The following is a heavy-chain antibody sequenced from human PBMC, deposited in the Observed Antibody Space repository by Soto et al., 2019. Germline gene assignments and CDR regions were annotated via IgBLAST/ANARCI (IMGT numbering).Heavy chain of an antibody. CDR1: GFTFSSYG. D-gene: IGHD3-22*01. Sequence: PGGSLRLSCAASGFTFSSYGMHWVRQAPGKGLEWVAVIWYDGSNKYYADSVKGRFTISRDNSKNTLYLQMNSLRAEDTAVYYCARGEYYYDSSGYIDAFDIWGQGTMVTVSS. V-gene: IGHV3-33*01. J-gene: IGHJ3*02. CDR3: ARGEYYYDSSGYIDAFDI. CDR2: IWYDGSNK.